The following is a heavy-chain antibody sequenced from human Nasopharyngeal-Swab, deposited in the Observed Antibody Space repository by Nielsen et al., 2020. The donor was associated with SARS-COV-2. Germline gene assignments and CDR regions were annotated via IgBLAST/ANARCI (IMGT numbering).Heavy chain of an antibody. D-gene: IGHD6-13*01. Sequence: ASVKVSCKASGYTFTSYDINWVRQATGQGLEWMGWMNPNSGNTGYAQKFQGRVTMTRNTSISTAYMELSSLRSDDTAVYYCARGGWGIHTSNWFVGYWGQGSLVTVSS. V-gene: IGHV1-8*01. CDR3: ARGGWGIHTSNWFVGY. CDR1: GYTFTSYD. J-gene: IGHJ4*02. CDR2: MNPNSGNT.